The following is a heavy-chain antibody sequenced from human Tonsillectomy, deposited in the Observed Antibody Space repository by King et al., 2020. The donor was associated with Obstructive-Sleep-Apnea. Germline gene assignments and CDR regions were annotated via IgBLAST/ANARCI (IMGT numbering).Heavy chain of an antibody. CDR3: ARLPDTAMVNGYFDL. J-gene: IGHJ2*01. CDR2: IYCSGST. D-gene: IGHD5-18*01. Sequence: QLQESGPGLVKPSETLSLTCTVSGGSISSYYWSWIRQPPGKGLEWIGYIYCSGSTNYNPSLKSRVTISVDTSKNQFSLKLSSVTAADTAVYYCARLPDTAMVNGYFDLWGRGTLVTVSS. CDR1: GGSISSYY. V-gene: IGHV4-59*01.